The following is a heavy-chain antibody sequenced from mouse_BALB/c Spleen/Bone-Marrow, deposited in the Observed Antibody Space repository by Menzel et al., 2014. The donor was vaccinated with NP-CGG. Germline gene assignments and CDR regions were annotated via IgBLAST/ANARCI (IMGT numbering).Heavy chain of an antibody. CDR3: ARRGPGFDY. CDR1: GYAFSSYW. D-gene: IGHD3-3*01. Sequence: QVTLKVCGAELVRPGSSVKISCKASGYAFSSYWMNWVKQRPGQGLEWIGQIYPGDGDTNYNGKFKGKATLTADKSSSTAYMQLSSLTSEDSAVYFCARRGPGFDYWGQGTTLTVSS. J-gene: IGHJ2*01. V-gene: IGHV1-80*01. CDR2: IYPGDGDT.